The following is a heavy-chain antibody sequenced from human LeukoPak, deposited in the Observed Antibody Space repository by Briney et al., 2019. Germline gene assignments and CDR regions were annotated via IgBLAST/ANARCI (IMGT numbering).Heavy chain of an antibody. CDR1: GFTFSSDW. J-gene: IGHJ4*02. CDR2: ISSSGSTI. V-gene: IGHV3-48*04. Sequence: GGSLRLSCAASGFTFSSDWMNWVRQAPGKGLEWVSYISSSGSTIYYADSVKGRFTISRDNAKNSLYLQMNSLRAEDTAVYYCARDLSMATIDYWGQGTLVTVSS. CDR3: ARDLSMATIDY. D-gene: IGHD5-24*01.